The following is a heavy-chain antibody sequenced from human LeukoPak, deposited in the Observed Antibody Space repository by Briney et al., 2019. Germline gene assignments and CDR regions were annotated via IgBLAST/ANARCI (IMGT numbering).Heavy chain of an antibody. CDR2: FIPILGIA. V-gene: IGHV1-69*04. J-gene: IGHJ4*02. CDR1: GGTFSSYA. Sequence: SVKVSCKASGGTFSSYAISWVRQAPGQGLEWMGRFIPILGIANYAQKFQGRVTITADKSTSTAYMELSSLRSEDTAVYYCARVVDGYNSYWGQGTLVTVSS. D-gene: IGHD5-24*01. CDR3: ARVVDGYNSY.